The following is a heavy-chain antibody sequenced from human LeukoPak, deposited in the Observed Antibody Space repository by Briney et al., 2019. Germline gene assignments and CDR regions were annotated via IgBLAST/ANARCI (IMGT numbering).Heavy chain of an antibody. CDR2: IWYDGSNK. Sequence: PGRSLRLSCAASGFTFSSYGMHWVRQAPGKGLEWVAVIWYDGSNKYYADSVRGRFTISRDNSKNTLYLQMISLRAEDTAVYYCARDLYYYGSGVTYWGQGTLVTVSS. CDR3: ARDLYYYGSGVTY. V-gene: IGHV3-33*01. D-gene: IGHD3-10*01. CDR1: GFTFSSYG. J-gene: IGHJ4*02.